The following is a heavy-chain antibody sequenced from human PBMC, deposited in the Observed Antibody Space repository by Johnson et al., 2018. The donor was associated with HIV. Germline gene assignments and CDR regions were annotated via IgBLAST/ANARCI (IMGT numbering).Heavy chain of an antibody. CDR3: ARDPPWPMRNAFDI. D-gene: IGHD5-12*01. Sequence: VQLVESGGGVVRPGESLRLSCAASGFTFDDYAMHWVRQAPGKGLEWVSGISWNSGSIGYADSVKGRFTISRDNAKNTLYLQMNSLRAEDTAVYYCARDPPWPMRNAFDIWGQGTLVTVSS. V-gene: IGHV3-9*01. J-gene: IGHJ3*02. CDR1: GFTFDDYA. CDR2: ISWNSGSI.